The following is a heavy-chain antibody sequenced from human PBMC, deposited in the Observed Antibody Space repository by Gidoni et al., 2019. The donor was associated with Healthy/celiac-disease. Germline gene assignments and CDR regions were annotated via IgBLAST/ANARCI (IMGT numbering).Heavy chain of an antibody. D-gene: IGHD3-10*01. CDR3: AKIGAGFREFLGPAGS. V-gene: IGHV3-23*01. Sequence: EVQLLESGGGLVQPGGSLRLSCAASGFTFSSYAMTWVRQAPGKGLEWVSGISTSGGSTYYADSVKGRFTISRDNSKNTLYLQMNSLRAEDTAVYYCAKIGAGFREFLGPAGSWGQGTLVTVSS. CDR1: GFTFSSYA. J-gene: IGHJ5*02. CDR2: ISTSGGST.